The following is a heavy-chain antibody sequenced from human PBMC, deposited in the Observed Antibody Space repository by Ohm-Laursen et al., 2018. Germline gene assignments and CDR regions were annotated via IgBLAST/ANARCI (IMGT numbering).Heavy chain of an antibody. Sequence: SLRLSCAASEFTFSSYGMHWVRQAPGKGLEWVAVIWYDGSNKYYADSVKGRFTISRDNSKNTLYLQMNSLRAEDTAVYYCAREKKGRGAFDIWGQGTMVTVSS. J-gene: IGHJ3*02. CDR2: IWYDGSNK. CDR3: AREKKGRGAFDI. CDR1: EFTFSSYG. V-gene: IGHV3-33*08.